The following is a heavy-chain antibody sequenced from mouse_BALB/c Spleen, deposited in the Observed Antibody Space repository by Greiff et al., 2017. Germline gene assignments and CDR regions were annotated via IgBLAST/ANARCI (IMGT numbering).Heavy chain of an antibody. V-gene: IGHV1-76*01. CDR2: IYTGSGNT. Sequence: QVQLKESGAELARPGASVKLSCTASGYTFTDYYINWVKQRTGQGLEWIGEIYTGSGNTYYNEKFKGKATLTADKSSSTAYMQLSSLTSADSAVYFCARSDDWGQGTTVTVSS. J-gene: IGHJ2*01. CDR3: ARSDD. CDR1: GYTFTDYY.